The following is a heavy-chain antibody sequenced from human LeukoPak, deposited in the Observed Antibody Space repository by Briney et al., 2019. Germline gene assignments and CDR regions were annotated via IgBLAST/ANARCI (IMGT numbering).Heavy chain of an antibody. CDR1: GGTFSSYA. V-gene: IGHV1-69*05. CDR3: ARGYSSSSGRGDY. CDR2: IIPMFGTA. J-gene: IGHJ4*02. D-gene: IGHD6-6*01. Sequence: SSVKVSCKASGGTFSSYAISWVRQAPGQGLEWMGGIIPMFGTANYAQKFQGRVTVTTDESTSTAYMGLSSLRSEDTAVYYCARGYSSSSGRGDYWGQGTLVTVSS.